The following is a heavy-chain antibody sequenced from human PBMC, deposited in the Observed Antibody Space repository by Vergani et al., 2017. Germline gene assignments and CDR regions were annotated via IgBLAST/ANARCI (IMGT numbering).Heavy chain of an antibody. V-gene: IGHV3-9*03. CDR2: ISWNSGSI. CDR3: AKDIGDYDYGPLNY. Sequence: EVQLVESGGGLVQPGRSLRLSCAASGFTFDDYAMHWVRQAPGKGLEWVSGISWNSGSIGYADSVKGRFTISRDNAKNSLYLQMNSLRAEDMALYYCAKDIGDYDYGPLNYWGQGTLVTVSS. J-gene: IGHJ4*02. CDR1: GFTFDDYA. D-gene: IGHD5-12*01.